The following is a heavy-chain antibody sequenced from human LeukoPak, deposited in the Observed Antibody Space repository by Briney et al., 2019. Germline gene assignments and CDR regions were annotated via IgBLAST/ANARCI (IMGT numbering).Heavy chain of an antibody. D-gene: IGHD3-22*01. CDR2: IYTSGST. V-gene: IGHV4-4*07. CDR1: GGSISSYY. Sequence: SETLSLTCTVPGGSISSYYWSWIRQPAGKGLEWIGRIYTSGSTNYNPSLKSRVTMSVDTSKNQFSLKLSSVTAADTAVYYCARARADYYDSSGYYYRFDYWGQGTLVTVSS. J-gene: IGHJ4*02. CDR3: ARARADYYDSSGYYYRFDY.